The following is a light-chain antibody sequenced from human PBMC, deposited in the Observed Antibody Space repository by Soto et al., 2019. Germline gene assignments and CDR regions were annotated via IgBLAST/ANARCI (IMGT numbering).Light chain of an antibody. CDR3: QQSYTTPVYT. Sequence: DIQMTQSPSSLSASVGDRVTITCRASQTIIFYLNWYQQKPGQAPKLLIYAASNLQSGVPSRFISSGSWTEFTLTTSSLQPEEFSTDFCQQSYTTPVYTFGQGTKLEIK. CDR1: QTIIFY. J-gene: IGKJ2*01. V-gene: IGKV1-39*01. CDR2: AAS.